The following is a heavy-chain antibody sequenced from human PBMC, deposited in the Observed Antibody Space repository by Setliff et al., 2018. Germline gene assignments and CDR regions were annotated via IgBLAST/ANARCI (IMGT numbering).Heavy chain of an antibody. CDR3: ARDTSGRDAFDI. CDR1: GFTFNTYT. Sequence: GGSLRLSCAASGFTFNTYTMGWIRQAPGKGLEWVSTAPISGATFYTDSVKGRFTISRDSSKNTVYLQLNSLRREDTAIYYCARDTSGRDAFDIWGQGTMVTVSS. V-gene: IGHV3-23*01. J-gene: IGHJ3*02. CDR2: APISGAT. D-gene: IGHD3-10*01.